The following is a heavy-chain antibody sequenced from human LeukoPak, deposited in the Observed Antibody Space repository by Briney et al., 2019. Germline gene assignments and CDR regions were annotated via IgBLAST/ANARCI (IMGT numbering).Heavy chain of an antibody. CDR2: ISGSGSST. V-gene: IGHV3-23*01. J-gene: IGHJ4*02. CDR1: GFTFSSYA. D-gene: IGHD3-16*01. Sequence: GGSLRLSCAASGFTFSSYAMSWVRQAPGKGLEWVSAISGSGSSTYYADSVKGRFTISRDNSKNTLYLQMNSLRAEDTAVYYCAKDGGLFFSIDYWGQGTLVTVSS. CDR3: AKDGGLFFSIDY.